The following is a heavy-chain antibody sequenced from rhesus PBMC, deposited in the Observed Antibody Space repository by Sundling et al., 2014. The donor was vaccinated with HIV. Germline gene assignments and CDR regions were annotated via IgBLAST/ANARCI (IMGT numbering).Heavy chain of an antibody. V-gene: IGHV4S10*01. J-gene: IGHJ4*01. D-gene: IGHD1-26*01. CDR2: IFGGTTTT. Sequence: QLQLQESGPGVVKPSETLSLTCAVSGWSLSDSYRWSWIRQSPGKGLEWIGNIFGGTTTTSYNPSLKSRVTISKDMSKNQFSLKLSSVTAADTAVYYCARVTGTRLKYYFDYWGQGVLVTVSS. CDR1: GWSLSDSYR. CDR3: ARVTGTRLKYYFDY.